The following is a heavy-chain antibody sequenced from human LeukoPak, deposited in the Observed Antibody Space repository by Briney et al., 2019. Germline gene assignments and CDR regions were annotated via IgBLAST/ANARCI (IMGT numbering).Heavy chain of an antibody. CDR2: IIPIFGTA. D-gene: IGHD3-22*01. V-gene: IGHV1-69*05. Sequence: SVKVSCKASGGTFSSYAISWVRQAPGQGLEWMGGIIPIFGTANYAQKFQGRVTITTDESTSTAYMELSSLRSEDTAVYYCARGLYYYDGSGYRGHDAFDIWGQGTMVTVSS. CDR3: ARGLYYYDGSGYRGHDAFDI. CDR1: GGTFSSYA. J-gene: IGHJ3*02.